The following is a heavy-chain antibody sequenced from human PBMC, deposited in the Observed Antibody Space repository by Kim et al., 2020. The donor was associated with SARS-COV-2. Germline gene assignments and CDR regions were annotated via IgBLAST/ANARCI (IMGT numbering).Heavy chain of an antibody. CDR1: GFSLSTSGVG. V-gene: IGHV2-5*02. CDR2: IYLDDDK. D-gene: IGHD3-22*01. Sequence: SGPTLVNPTQTLTLTCTFSGFSLSTSGVGVGWIRQPPGKALEWLALIYLDDDKRYSPSLKSRLTITKDTSKNQVVLTMTNMDPVDTATYYCAHPKTYYYDSVGYYCFDTGAREPWSPSPQ. CDR3: AHPKTYYYDSVGYYCFDT. J-gene: IGHJ4*02.